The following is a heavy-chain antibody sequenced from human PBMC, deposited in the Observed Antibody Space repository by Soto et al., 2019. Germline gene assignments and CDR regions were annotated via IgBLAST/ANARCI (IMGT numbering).Heavy chain of an antibody. Sequence: QVQLVQSGAEVKRPAASVKVSCKASGYTFTSYGIVWVRQAPGQGLEWMGWISPYSGETRYAEKFQDRVTLTTDTSTKTAYMDLRNLKSDDTAVYWCARGPVAGSDFWGQGTLVTGSS. J-gene: IGHJ4*02. CDR2: ISPYSGET. CDR3: ARGPVAGSDF. CDR1: GYTFTSYG. D-gene: IGHD6-19*01. V-gene: IGHV1-18*04.